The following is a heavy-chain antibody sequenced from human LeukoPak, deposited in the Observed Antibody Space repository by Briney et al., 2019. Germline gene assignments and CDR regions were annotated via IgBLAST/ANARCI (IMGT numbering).Heavy chain of an antibody. CDR1: GYTFTSYG. J-gene: IGHJ4*02. V-gene: IGHV1-18*01. Sequence: GASVKVSCKASGYTFTSYGISWVRQAPGQGLEWMGWSSTYNGNTNYAQKVQGRVTMTTDTSTSTAYMELRSLRSDDTAVYYCARVLHSSSWYAGDYWGQGTLVTVSS. D-gene: IGHD6-13*01. CDR3: ARVLHSSSWYAGDY. CDR2: SSTYNGNT.